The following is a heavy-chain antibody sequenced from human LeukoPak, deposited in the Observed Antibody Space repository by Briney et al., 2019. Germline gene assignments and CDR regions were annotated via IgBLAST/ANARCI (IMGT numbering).Heavy chain of an antibody. CDR2: IILIFGRA. CDR3: SRGSGYCSGGSCSFGY. J-gene: IGHJ4*02. CDR1: GYTFTSYG. Sequence: ASVKVSCKASGYTFTSYGISWVRHAPGQGLEWMGGIILIFGRANYAQKFQGRVTITAGKSKSTAYMELNILRSQDAAVDYCSRGSGYCSGGSCSFGYWGQGILVTVSS. D-gene: IGHD2-15*01. V-gene: IGHV1-69*06.